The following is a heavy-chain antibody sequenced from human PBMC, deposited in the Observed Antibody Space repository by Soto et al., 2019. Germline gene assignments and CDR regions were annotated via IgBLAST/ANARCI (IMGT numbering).Heavy chain of an antibody. D-gene: IGHD6-6*01. CDR2: IIPIFTTT. CDR3: ARPSGLLGQFSALVDY. J-gene: IGHJ4*02. V-gene: IGHV1-69*18. Sequence: QVQLVQSGSEVRRPGSSVKVSCKASGRSFSNSAIAWVRQAPGQGLEWLGMIIPIFTTTNYAQKFKDRLTITADGSRSTAYMELSGLKSEDTAVYFCARPSGLLGQFSALVDYWGQGTLVTVSS. CDR1: GRSFSNSA.